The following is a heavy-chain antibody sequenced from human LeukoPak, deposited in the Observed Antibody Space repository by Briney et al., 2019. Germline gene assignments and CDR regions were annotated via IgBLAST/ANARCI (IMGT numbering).Heavy chain of an antibody. J-gene: IGHJ3*02. V-gene: IGHV3-74*01. CDR3: AREGNSGWRDDGFDI. CDR1: GFIFSSYW. D-gene: IGHD6-19*01. Sequence: GGSLRLSCAASGFIFSSYWMHWVRQAPGKGLVWVSRIHCDGSDTTYADSVKGRFTISRDNAKNTLYLQMNSLRAEDTAVYYCAREGNSGWRDDGFDIWGQGTMVTVSS. CDR2: IHCDGSDT.